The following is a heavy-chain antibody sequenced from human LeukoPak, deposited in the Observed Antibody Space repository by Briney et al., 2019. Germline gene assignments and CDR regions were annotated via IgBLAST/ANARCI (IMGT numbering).Heavy chain of an antibody. CDR3: AREEITVTDAFDI. D-gene: IGHD4-17*01. V-gene: IGHV3-74*01. Sequence: GGSLRLFCAASGFTFSEYWMHWVRQAPGKGLVWVSRINSDGSSTSYADSVKGRFTISRDNAKNTLYLQMNSLRAEDTAVYYCAREEITVTDAFDIWGQGTLVTVSS. CDR2: INSDGSST. J-gene: IGHJ3*02. CDR1: GFTFSEYW.